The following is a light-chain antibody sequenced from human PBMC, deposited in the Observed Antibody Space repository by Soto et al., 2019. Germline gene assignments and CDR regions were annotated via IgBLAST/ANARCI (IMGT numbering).Light chain of an antibody. Sequence: ASQDISRYLAWYQQKPGKAPTLLIYAASTLQSGVPSRFSGSGFGTDFTLTISSLQAEDFASYYCQQLRSYPSTFGGGTKVDVK. J-gene: IGKJ4*01. V-gene: IGKV1-9*01. CDR2: AAS. CDR1: QDISRY. CDR3: QQLRSYPST.